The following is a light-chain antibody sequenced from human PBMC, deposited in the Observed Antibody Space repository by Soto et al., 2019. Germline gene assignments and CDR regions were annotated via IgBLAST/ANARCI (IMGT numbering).Light chain of an antibody. CDR1: SSDVGGYNF. V-gene: IGLV2-14*03. CDR3: RSFTSSDTLLV. Sequence: QSALTQPASVSVSPGQSITISCNGTSSDVGGYNFVSWYQHHPAKAPKLMIYDVSNRPSGVSNRFSGSKSGNTASLTISGLQAEDEAHYYCRSFTSSDTLLVFGGGTKLTVL. CDR2: DVS. J-gene: IGLJ2*01.